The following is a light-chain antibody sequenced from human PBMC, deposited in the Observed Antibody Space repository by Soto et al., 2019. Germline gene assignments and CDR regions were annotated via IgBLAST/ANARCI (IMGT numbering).Light chain of an antibody. CDR1: SSDVGSYVF. Sequence: QSALTQPPSASGSPGQSVAISCTGTSSDVGSYVFVSWYQQHPGKAPKLIIYEVTKRPSGIPDRFSGSKSGNTASLTVSGLQVEDEADYYCSLYAGGNNVIFGGGTKVTVL. CDR3: SLYAGGNNVI. J-gene: IGLJ2*01. V-gene: IGLV2-8*01. CDR2: EVT.